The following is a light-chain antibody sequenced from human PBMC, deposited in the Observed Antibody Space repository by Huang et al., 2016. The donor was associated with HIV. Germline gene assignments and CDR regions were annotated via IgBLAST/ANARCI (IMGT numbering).Light chain of an antibody. V-gene: IGKV3-15*01. CDR3: QQYNRWPRT. CDR1: QGIGNT. J-gene: IGKJ2*01. CDR2: DAS. Sequence: TQSPVTLSVSPGERVTLSCRASQGIGNTLAWYQLNPGQAPRLLIFDASYRATDIPARFSGGGSEIDFTLTISDLQSEDSAVYYCQQYNRWPRTFGQGTKVDIK.